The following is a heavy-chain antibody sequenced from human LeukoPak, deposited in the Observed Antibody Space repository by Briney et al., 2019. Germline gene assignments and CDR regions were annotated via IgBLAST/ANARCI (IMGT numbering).Heavy chain of an antibody. D-gene: IGHD6-19*01. CDR2: IYYSGST. Sequence: SETLSLTCTVSGASISSYYWSWIRQPPGKGLEWIGYIYYSGSTNYSPSLKSRLTISVDTSKNQFSLNLSSVTAADTPVYYCARHGIGSSGRFFDYWGEGTLVTVSS. CDR3: ARHGIGSSGRFFDY. CDR1: GASISSYY. V-gene: IGHV4-59*08. J-gene: IGHJ4*02.